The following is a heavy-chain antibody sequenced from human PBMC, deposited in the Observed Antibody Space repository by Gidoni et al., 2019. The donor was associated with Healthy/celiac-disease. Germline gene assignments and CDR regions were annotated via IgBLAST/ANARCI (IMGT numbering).Heavy chain of an antibody. D-gene: IGHD1-1*01. Sequence: QVQLQQWGAGLLKHSETLSLTCAVYGGSFSGYYWSWIRQPPGKGLEWIGEINHSGSTNYNPSLKSRVTISVDTSKNQFSLKLSSVTAADTAVYYCARDSTSAEAFDIWGQGTMVTVSS. J-gene: IGHJ3*02. CDR2: INHSGST. CDR3: ARDSTSAEAFDI. CDR1: GGSFSGYY. V-gene: IGHV4-34*01.